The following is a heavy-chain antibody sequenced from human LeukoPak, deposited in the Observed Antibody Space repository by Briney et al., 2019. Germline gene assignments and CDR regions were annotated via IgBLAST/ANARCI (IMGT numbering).Heavy chain of an antibody. J-gene: IGHJ4*02. CDR2: IKSKTDGGTT. Sequence: SWIRQPPGKGLEWVGRIKSKTDGGTTDYAAPVKGRFTISRDDSKNTLYLQMNSLKTEDTAVYYCTTEAYYDFWSGYYNSYWGQGTLVTVSS. D-gene: IGHD3-3*01. CDR3: TTEAYYDFWSGYYNSY. V-gene: IGHV3-15*01.